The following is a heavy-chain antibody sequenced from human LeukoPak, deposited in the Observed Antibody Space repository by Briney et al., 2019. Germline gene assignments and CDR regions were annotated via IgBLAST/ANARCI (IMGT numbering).Heavy chain of an antibody. J-gene: IGHJ6*02. CDR1: GFTFSSYW. CDR3: AKGVAAAGHYYYGMDV. D-gene: IGHD6-13*01. Sequence: GGSLRLSCAASGFTFSSYWMTWVRQAPGKGLEWVSSISSSGGNTYSADSVEGRFTISRDNPKNTLYLQMNSLRAEDTAVYYCAKGVAAAGHYYYGMDVWGQGTTVTVSS. V-gene: IGHV3-23*01. CDR2: ISSSGGNT.